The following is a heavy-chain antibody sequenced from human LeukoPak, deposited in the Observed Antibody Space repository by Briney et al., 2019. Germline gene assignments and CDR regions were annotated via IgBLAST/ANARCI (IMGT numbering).Heavy chain of an antibody. J-gene: IGHJ5*02. V-gene: IGHV4-34*01. Sequence: SETLSLTCAVYGGSFSGYYWSWLRQPPGKGLEWIGEINHSGSTNYNPSLKSRVTISVDTSKNQFSLKLSSVTAADTAVYYRARVRRSSSWYDWFDPWGQGTLVTVSS. CDR1: GGSFSGYY. CDR2: INHSGST. CDR3: ARVRRSSSWYDWFDP. D-gene: IGHD6-13*01.